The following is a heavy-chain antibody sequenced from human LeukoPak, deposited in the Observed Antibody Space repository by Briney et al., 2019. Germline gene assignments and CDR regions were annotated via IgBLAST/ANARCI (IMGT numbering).Heavy chain of an antibody. CDR2: IVGSGGST. J-gene: IGHJ4*02. CDR3: AKTTTGYSSGRFPGWPVDY. CDR1: GFTFSSYA. D-gene: IGHD6-19*01. Sequence: GGSLRLSCAASGFTFSSYAMYWVRQAPGKGLEWVSGIVGSGGSTHYADSVKGRFTISRDNSKNTVYLQMNSLRAEDTAVYYCAKTTTGYSSGRFPGWPVDYWGQGTLVTVSS. V-gene: IGHV3-23*01.